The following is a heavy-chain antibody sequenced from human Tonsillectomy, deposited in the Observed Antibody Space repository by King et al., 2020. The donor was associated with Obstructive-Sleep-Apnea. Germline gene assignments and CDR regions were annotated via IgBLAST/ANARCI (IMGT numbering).Heavy chain of an antibody. D-gene: IGHD6-6*01. CDR1: GDSVSSNSAA. V-gene: IGHV6-1*01. Sequence: VQLQQSGPGLVKPSQTLSLTCAISGDSVSSNSAAWNWIRQSPSRGLEWLGRTYYRSKWYNDYAVSVKSRITINPDTSKNQFSLQLNSVTPEDTAVYYCAREAGPQRYSSSSDNYFDYWGQGTLVTVSS. J-gene: IGHJ4*02. CDR3: AREAGPQRYSSSSDNYFDY. CDR2: TYYRSKWYN.